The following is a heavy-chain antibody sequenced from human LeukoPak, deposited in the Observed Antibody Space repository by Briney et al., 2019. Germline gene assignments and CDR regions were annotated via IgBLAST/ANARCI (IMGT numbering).Heavy chain of an antibody. CDR3: ATVGYCSSTSCSNWFDP. CDR2: IIPIFGTA. D-gene: IGHD2-2*01. V-gene: IGHV1-69*05. CDR1: GGTFSSYA. J-gene: IGHJ5*02. Sequence: SVKVSCKASGGTFSSYAISWVRQAPGQGLEWMGGIIPIFGTANYAQKFQGRVTITTDESTSTAYMELSSLRSEDTAVYYCATVGYCSSTSCSNWFDPWAREPWSPSPQ.